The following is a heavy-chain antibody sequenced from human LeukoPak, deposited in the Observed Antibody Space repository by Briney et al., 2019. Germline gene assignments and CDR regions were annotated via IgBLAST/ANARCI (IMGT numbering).Heavy chain of an antibody. CDR2: IHTSGST. Sequence: NPSETLSLTCTVSGGSISSYYWSWIRQPAGKGLEWIGRIHTSGSTNYNPSLKSRVTMSVDTSKNQFSLNLSSVTAADTAVYYCAREAYGSGNLGNCAYWGQGTLITVSS. J-gene: IGHJ4*02. CDR3: AREAYGSGNLGNCAY. V-gene: IGHV4-4*07. D-gene: IGHD3-10*01. CDR1: GGSISSYY.